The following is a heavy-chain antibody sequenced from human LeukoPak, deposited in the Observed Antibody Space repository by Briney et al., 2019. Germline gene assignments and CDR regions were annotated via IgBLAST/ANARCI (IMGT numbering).Heavy chain of an antibody. CDR2: ISYDGSNK. Sequence: PGGSLRLSCAASGFTFSNFGMQWVRQAPGKGLEWVAVISYDGSNKYYADSVRGRFTISRDNSENTLYLQMNSLRAEDTAVYYCARDGTYCSSTSCNWFDPWGQGTLVTVSS. J-gene: IGHJ5*02. CDR3: ARDGTYCSSTSCNWFDP. V-gene: IGHV3-30*03. CDR1: GFTFSNFG. D-gene: IGHD2-2*01.